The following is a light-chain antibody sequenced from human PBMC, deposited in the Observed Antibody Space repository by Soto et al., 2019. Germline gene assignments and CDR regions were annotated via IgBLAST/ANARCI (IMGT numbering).Light chain of an antibody. J-gene: IGKJ2*01. CDR3: QQVNGYPHT. CDR1: QDISSH. V-gene: IGKV1-9*01. CDR2: AAS. Sequence: DVQLTQSPSFLSASVGDRVTITCRASQDISSHLAWYQQIPGKGPKLLIYAASTMQSGVPSRFSGSGSGTEFTLAISSVQSEDFATYHCQQVNGYPHTFGQGTKLEIK.